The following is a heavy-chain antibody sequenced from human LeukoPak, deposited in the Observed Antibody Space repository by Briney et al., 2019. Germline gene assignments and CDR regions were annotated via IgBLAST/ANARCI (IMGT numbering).Heavy chain of an antibody. CDR2: IHSGGNT. J-gene: IGHJ3*02. V-gene: IGHV3-53*01. D-gene: IGHD3-10*01. Sequence: GGSLRLSCAASGFTVSSNYMSWVRQAPGKGLEWVSVIHSGGNTYYADSVKGRFTISRDNSKNTLYLQMNSLRDEDTAVYYCARDQGMVNDAFDIWGQGTLVTVSS. CDR3: ARDQGMVNDAFDI. CDR1: GFTVSSNY.